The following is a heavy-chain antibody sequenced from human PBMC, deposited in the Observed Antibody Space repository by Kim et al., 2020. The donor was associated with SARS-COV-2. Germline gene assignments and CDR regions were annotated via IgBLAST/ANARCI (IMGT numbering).Heavy chain of an antibody. D-gene: IGHD3-9*01. CDR1: GGSISSYY. CDR3: ARAGGHYDIKRPFDP. Sequence: SETLSLTCTVSGGSISSYYWSWIRQPPGKGLEWIGYIYYSGSTNYNPSLKSRVTISVDTSKNQFSLKLSSVTAADTAVYYCARAGGHYDIKRPFDPWGQGTLVTVSS. V-gene: IGHV4-59*13. CDR2: IYYSGST. J-gene: IGHJ5*02.